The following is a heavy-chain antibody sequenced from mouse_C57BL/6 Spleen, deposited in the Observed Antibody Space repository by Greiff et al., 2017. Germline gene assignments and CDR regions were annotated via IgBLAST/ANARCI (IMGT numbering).Heavy chain of an antibody. D-gene: IGHD1-1*01. J-gene: IGHJ3*01. Sequence: VKLQQPGAELVKPGASVKLSCKASGYTFTSYWMHWVKQRPGQGLEWIGMIHPNSGSTNYNEKFKSKATLTVDKSSSTAYMQLSSLTSEDSAVXYGARPTTVVAGPCAYWGQGTLVTVSA. CDR3: ARPTTVVAGPCAY. CDR1: GYTFTSYW. CDR2: IHPNSGST. V-gene: IGHV1-64*01.